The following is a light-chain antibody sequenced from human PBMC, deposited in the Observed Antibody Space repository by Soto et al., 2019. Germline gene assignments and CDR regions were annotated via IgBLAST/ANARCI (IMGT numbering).Light chain of an antibody. CDR2: EVT. V-gene: IGLV2-14*01. CDR3: TSYTTTSNYV. Sequence: QSALTQPASVSGSPGQSITISCTGTSSDVGGYDYVSWYQQHPGKAPKFMIYEVTNRPSGVSHRFSGSKSGNTASLTISGLQAEDEADYYCTSYTTTSNYVFGTGTKATVL. J-gene: IGLJ1*01. CDR1: SSDVGGYDY.